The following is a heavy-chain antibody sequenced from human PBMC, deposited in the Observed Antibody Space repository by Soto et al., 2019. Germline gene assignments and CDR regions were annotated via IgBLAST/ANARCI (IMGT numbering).Heavy chain of an antibody. V-gene: IGHV1-18*01. J-gene: IGHJ5*02. D-gene: IGHD2-2*01. Sequence: GASVKVSCKASGYTFTSYGISWVRQAPGQGLEWMGWISAYNGNTNYAQKLQGRVTMTTDTSTSTAYMELRSLRSDDTAVYYCARDAHCSSTSCHNWFDPWGQGTLVTVSS. CDR3: ARDAHCSSTSCHNWFDP. CDR1: GYTFTSYG. CDR2: ISAYNGNT.